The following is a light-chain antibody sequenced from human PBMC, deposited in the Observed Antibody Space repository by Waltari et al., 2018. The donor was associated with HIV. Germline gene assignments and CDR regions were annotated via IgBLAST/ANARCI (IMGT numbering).Light chain of an antibody. J-gene: IGLJ1*01. CDR2: EVG. CDR1: SRDLSTYNR. Sequence: QSALTQPASVSGSPGQSITISCTASSRDLSTYNRVSWYQQHPGKAPKLTIYEVGNRPSGVSNRFSGSKSGNTASLTISGLQAEDEADYYCISYTTTDFYVFGPGTWVTVL. V-gene: IGLV2-14*01. CDR3: ISYTTTDFYV.